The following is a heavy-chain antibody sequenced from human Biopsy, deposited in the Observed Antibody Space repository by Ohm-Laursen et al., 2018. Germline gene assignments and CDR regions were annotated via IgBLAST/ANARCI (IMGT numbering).Heavy chain of an antibody. Sequence: GTLSLTWTVSGGSISSYYWSWIRQPPGQGLEWIGYIYYTGSTNYTPSLKSRVTISGDTSKNQFSLMLNSVTAADTAVYYCARDSSSGYRHYYYAMDVWGQGTTVTVSS. J-gene: IGHJ6*02. CDR2: IYYTGST. V-gene: IGHV4-59*01. CDR1: GGSISSYY. CDR3: ARDSSSGYRHYYYAMDV. D-gene: IGHD6-13*01.